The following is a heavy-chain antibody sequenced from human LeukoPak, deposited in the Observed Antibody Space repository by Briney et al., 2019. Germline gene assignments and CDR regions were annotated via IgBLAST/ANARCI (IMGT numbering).Heavy chain of an antibody. J-gene: IGHJ4*02. CDR1: GYTFTGYY. V-gene: IGHV1-2*02. CDR2: IYHNSGAT. D-gene: IGHD2-8*01. Sequence: ASVKDSCKASGYTFTGYYMHWVRQARAQGLEWMGYIYHNSGATKYPQKFQGRATMTRYTSISTAYMELSGLGSDDTAVYYCGTLLSNGPFDYWGQGSLVTVSS. CDR3: GTLLSNGPFDY.